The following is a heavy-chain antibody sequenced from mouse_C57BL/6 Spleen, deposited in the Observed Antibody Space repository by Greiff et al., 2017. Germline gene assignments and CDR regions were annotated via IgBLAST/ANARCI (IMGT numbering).Heavy chain of an antibody. CDR3: AIYYGNHDYFDY. Sequence: QVQLQQPGAELVKPGASVKMSCKASGYTFTSYWITWVKQRPGQGLEWIGDIYPGSGSTNYNEKFKSKATLTVDTSSSTAYMQLSSLTSEDSAVYYCAIYYGNHDYFDYWGQGTTLTVSS. CDR1: GYTFTSYW. V-gene: IGHV1-55*01. J-gene: IGHJ2*01. CDR2: IYPGSGST. D-gene: IGHD2-1*01.